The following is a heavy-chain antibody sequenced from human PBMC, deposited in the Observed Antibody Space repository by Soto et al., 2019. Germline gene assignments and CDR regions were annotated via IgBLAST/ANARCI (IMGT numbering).Heavy chain of an antibody. Sequence: PSETLSLTCAVSGGSFSGDYCSWSRQPPGKGMEWIGEVNHSGSTNYNPSLTSRVTISVDTSTNQFSLKLSSVTAAATAVYYCARVGPEKDMVVVPAASYYFDDWGQGTLVT. CDR2: VNHSGST. V-gene: IGHV4-34*01. CDR1: GGSFSGDY. J-gene: IGHJ4*02. D-gene: IGHD2-2*01. CDR3: ARVGPEKDMVVVPAASYYFDD.